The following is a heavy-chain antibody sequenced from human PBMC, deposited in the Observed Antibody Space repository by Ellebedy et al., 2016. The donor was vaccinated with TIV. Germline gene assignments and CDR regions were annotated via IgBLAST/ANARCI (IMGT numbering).Heavy chain of an antibody. Sequence: GESLKISCAASGFTFSSYGMHWVRQAPGKGLEWVAVIWYDGSNKYYADSVKGRFTISRDNSKNTLYLQMNSLRAEETAVYYCARPGTDGDYEDAFDIWGQGTMVTVSS. CDR2: IWYDGSNK. D-gene: IGHD4-17*01. J-gene: IGHJ3*02. V-gene: IGHV3-33*08. CDR3: ARPGTDGDYEDAFDI. CDR1: GFTFSSYG.